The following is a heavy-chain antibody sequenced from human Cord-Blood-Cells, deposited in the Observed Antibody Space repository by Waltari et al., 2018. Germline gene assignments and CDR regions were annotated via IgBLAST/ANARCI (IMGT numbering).Heavy chain of an antibody. V-gene: IGHV1-69*06. D-gene: IGHD7-27*01. CDR2: IIPIFGTA. J-gene: IGHJ4*02. CDR3: ARETGDSNYSFDY. CDR1: AGTFSSYA. Sequence: QVQLVPSEAEVKHPAYSVKVSCKASAGTFSSYAISWVRQAPGQGLEWMGGIIPIFGTANYAQKFQGRVTITADKSTSTAYMELSSLRSEDTAVYYCARETGDSNYSFDYWGQGTLVTVSS.